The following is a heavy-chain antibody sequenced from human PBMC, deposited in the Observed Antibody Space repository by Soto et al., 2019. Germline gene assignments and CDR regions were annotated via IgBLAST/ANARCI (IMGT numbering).Heavy chain of an antibody. CDR1: GGSISSSSYY. CDR2: IYYSGST. Sequence: QLQLQESGPGLVKPSETLSLTCTVSGGSISSSSYYWGWIRQPPGKGLEWIGSIYYSGSTYYNPSLKSRVTISVDTSKNQFSLKLSSVTAADTAVYYCARYTPYYYGMDVWGQGTTVTVSS. V-gene: IGHV4-39*01. CDR3: ARYTPYYYGMDV. J-gene: IGHJ6*02.